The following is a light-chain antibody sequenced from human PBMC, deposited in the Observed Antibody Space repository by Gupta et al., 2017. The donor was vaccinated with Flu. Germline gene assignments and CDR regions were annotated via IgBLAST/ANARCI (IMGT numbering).Light chain of an antibody. J-gene: IGKJ5*01. CDR3: QQFRQWPFT. Sequence: GEGVTLSCRASQTIGVDLAWYQQKPGQAPRPLIYDASFRATGVPARFSAGGSGTEFTLTISSLQSEDFAVYYRQQFRQWPFTFGQGTRLDIK. V-gene: IGKV3-15*01. CDR1: QTIGVD. CDR2: DAS.